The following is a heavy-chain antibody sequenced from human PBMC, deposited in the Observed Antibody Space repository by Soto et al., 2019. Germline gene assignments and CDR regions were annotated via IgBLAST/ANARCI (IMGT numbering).Heavy chain of an antibody. V-gene: IGHV5-51*01. CDR2: IFPDDSDT. CDR1: GYIIKNYW. Sequence: PGESLKISCKASGYIIKNYWIGWVRQMPGQGLEWMGIIFPDDSDTRYSPSFQGQVTISADKSISTAYLQWSSLKASDTAMYYCATILNYDILTGYPALYYYYGMDVWGQGTTVTVSS. CDR3: ATILNYDILTGYPALYYYYGMDV. D-gene: IGHD3-9*01. J-gene: IGHJ6*02.